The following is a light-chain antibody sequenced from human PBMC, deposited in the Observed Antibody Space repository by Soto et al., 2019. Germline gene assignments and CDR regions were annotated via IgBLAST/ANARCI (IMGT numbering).Light chain of an antibody. CDR1: QSVGSY. V-gene: IGKV3-15*01. J-gene: IGKJ2*01. CDR3: QQYNTWPPRYT. CDR2: GAS. Sequence: EIVMTQSPATLSVSPGGRATLSCRASQSVGSYLAWYQQRPGQPPRLLIYGASTRATGIPARFGGSGSGTEFSLTISSLQSEDFAVYYCQQYNTWPPRYTFGQGTKLEIK.